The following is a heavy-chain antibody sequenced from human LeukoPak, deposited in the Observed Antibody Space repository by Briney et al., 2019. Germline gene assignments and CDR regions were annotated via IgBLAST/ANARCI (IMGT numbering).Heavy chain of an antibody. J-gene: IGHJ4*02. CDR2: IYYSGST. V-gene: IGHV4-31*03. CDR1: GGSISSGGYY. Sequence: SETLSLSCTVSGGSISSGGYYWSWIRQHPGKGLEWIGYIYYSGSTYYNPSLKSRVTISVDTSKNQFSLKLSSVTAADTAVYYCAAIRVGQYYDFWSGYYGNFDYWGQGTLVTVSS. D-gene: IGHD3-3*01. CDR3: AAIRVGQYYDFWSGYYGNFDY.